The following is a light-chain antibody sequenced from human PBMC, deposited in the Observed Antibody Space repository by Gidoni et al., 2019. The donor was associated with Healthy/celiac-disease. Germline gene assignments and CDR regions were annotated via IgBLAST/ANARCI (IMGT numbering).Light chain of an antibody. CDR2: QDS. CDR1: KLGDKY. V-gene: IGLV3-1*01. CDR3: QAWDSSSYVV. Sequence: SAIRAASITCSGDKLGDKYACWYQQKPGQSPVLVIYQDSKRPSGIPERFSGSNSGNTATLTISGTQAMDEADYYCQAWDSSSYVVFGGGTKLTVL. J-gene: IGLJ2*01.